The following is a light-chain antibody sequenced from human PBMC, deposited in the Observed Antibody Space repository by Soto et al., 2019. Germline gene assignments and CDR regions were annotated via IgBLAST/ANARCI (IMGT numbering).Light chain of an antibody. V-gene: IGKV3-20*01. CDR3: QLYNYWPQT. CDR2: GAS. CDR1: QSVSDNY. J-gene: IGKJ1*01. Sequence: VLKQPPGTLCLPIRARATLSCRASQSVSDNYLAWYQQKTGQAPRLFIYGASSRATGGPDRYSANMYGTAVTINVSRLQSEDCQVYDGQLYNYWPQTFGLGTNVEI.